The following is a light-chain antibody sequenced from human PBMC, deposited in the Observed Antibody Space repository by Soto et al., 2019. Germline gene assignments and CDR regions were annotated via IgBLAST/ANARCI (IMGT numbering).Light chain of an antibody. CDR3: QQYGRT. CDR2: GAS. V-gene: IGKV3-20*01. Sequence: EIVLTQSPVTLSLSPGERATLPCRASQSVSSSYLAWYQQKPGQAPRLLIYGASSRATGIPDRFSGSGCGTDFTLTISRLEPEDFAVYYCQQYGRTFGQGTKVDIK. J-gene: IGKJ1*01. CDR1: QSVSSSY.